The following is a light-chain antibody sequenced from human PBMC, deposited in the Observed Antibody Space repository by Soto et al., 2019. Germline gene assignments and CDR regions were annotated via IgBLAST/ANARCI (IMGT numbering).Light chain of an antibody. Sequence: IQLTQSPSSLSASVGDRVTITCRASQGISNFLAWYQQRPGIAPRLLIYTASTLQTGVPSRFSGSGSGTDFTLTISSLQPEDFATYYCQHLNSYPRTFGQGTKLEIK. CDR3: QHLNSYPRT. CDR2: TAS. CDR1: QGISNF. J-gene: IGKJ2*01. V-gene: IGKV1-9*01.